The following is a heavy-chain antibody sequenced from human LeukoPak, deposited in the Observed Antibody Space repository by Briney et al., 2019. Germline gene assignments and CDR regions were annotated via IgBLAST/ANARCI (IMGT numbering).Heavy chain of an antibody. CDR3: AREPESITIFGVVIPLHSFDY. CDR2: IYHTGST. J-gene: IGHJ4*02. CDR1: GDSITGTNW. Sequence: SETLSLTCEVSGDSITGTNWWSWVRQSPAKALEWLGEIYHTGSTAYNSALKSRVTISIDKSKNQVSLKLASVTAADTAVYYCAREPESITIFGVVIPLHSFDYWGQGTLVTVSS. V-gene: IGHV4-4*02. D-gene: IGHD3-3*01.